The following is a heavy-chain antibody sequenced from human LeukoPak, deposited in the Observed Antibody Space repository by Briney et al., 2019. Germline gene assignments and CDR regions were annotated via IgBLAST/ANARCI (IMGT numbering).Heavy chain of an antibody. CDR2: INSYYGYS. V-gene: IGHV1-18*01. D-gene: IGHD5-18*01. J-gene: IGHJ4*02. Sequence: SVKVSRKGSGYTFTSYGISRGRQAPGQGLEWMGWINSYYGYSNYAQKLQARVTMTTDTSTSSAYMELRSLRSDDTAVYYCARELRGYSYGYSHYFDYCGQGTLVTLSS. CDR3: ARELRGYSYGYSHYFDY. CDR1: GYTFTSYG.